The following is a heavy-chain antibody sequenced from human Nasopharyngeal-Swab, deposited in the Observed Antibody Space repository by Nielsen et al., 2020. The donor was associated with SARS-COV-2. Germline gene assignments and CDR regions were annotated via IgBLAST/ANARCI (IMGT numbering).Heavy chain of an antibody. CDR2: ISVYNAET. J-gene: IGHJ4*02. Sequence: ASVKVSCKASGYFFRSDGINWVRQATGQGLEWMGWISVYNAETNYAQNLQGRVYMTTDTSTSTAYMELRSLGSDDTAVYYCARDIEEWLVVPSLSFDYWGQGTLVTVSS. CDR3: ARDIEEWLVVPSLSFDY. CDR1: GYFFRSDG. D-gene: IGHD3-3*01. V-gene: IGHV1-18*01.